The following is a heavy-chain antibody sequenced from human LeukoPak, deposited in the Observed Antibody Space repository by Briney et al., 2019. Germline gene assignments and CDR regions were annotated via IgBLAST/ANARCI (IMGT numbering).Heavy chain of an antibody. CDR3: AAVPNANAWYWDDAFDI. J-gene: IGHJ3*02. Sequence: SVKVSCKASGFTFTASAVRWVRQARGQRLEWIGRIVVGSGNTDHAQKFQGRLTITRDISTSTAYMELSSLTSDDTAVYYCAAVPNANAWYWDDAFDIWGQGTMVTVSS. V-gene: IGHV1-58*01. CDR2: IVVGSGNT. CDR1: GFTFTASA. D-gene: IGHD2-8*02.